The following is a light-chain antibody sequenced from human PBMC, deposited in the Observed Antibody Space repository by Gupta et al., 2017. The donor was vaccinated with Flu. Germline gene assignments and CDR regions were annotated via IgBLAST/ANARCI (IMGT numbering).Light chain of an antibody. V-gene: IGKV3-11*01. CDR1: HSISSY. Sequence: FLTQSPATLSLSPGERATLSCRASHSISSYLAWYQQKPGQAPRLLIDDAATRATGIPARVRGSGSGTDFTLTISSLEPEDVAVDDCQQRSIGHPITFGQGTRLEIK. CDR2: DAA. CDR3: QQRSIGHPIT. J-gene: IGKJ5*01.